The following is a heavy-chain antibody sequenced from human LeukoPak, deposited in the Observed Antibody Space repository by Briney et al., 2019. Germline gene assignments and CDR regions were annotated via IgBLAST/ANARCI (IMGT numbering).Heavy chain of an antibody. V-gene: IGHV3-30*02. CDR3: AKDLSYSFDI. CDR1: AFTFNTYG. D-gene: IGHD2-15*01. CDR2: IGHDGSYK. J-gene: IGHJ3*02. Sequence: GGSLRLSCIASAFTFNTYGFHWFRQTPDKGLEWLAFIGHDGSYKHYADSVRGRFTISRDNSKNTVYLQMNSLRTDDTALYRCAKDLSYSFDIWGQGTKVTVSS.